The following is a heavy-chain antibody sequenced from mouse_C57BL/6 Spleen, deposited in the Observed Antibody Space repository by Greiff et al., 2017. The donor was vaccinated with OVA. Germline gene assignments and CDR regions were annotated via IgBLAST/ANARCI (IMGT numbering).Heavy chain of an antibody. CDR1: GYTFTDYN. CDR3: ASGRDMGYGNDGAMDY. V-gene: IGHV1-22*01. D-gene: IGHD2-2*01. CDR2: INPNNGGT. J-gene: IGHJ4*01. Sequence: VQLQQSGPELVKPGASVKMSCKASGYTFTDYNMHWVKQSHGKSLEWIGYINPNNGGTSYNQKFKGKATLTVNKSSSTAYMELRSLTSEDSAVYYCASGRDMGYGNDGAMDYWGQGTSVTVSS.